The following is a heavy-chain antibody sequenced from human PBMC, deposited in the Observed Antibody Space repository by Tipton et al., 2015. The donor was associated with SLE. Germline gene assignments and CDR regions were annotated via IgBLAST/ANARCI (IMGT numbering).Heavy chain of an antibody. CDR3: ARGAGSSGDFDY. CDR1: GGSFSGYY. J-gene: IGHJ4*02. V-gene: IGHV4-34*01. D-gene: IGHD2-15*01. Sequence: TLSLTCAVYGGSFSGYYWSWIRQPPGKGLEWIGEINHSGSTYYNPSLKSRVTISVDTSKNQFSLKLSSVTAADTAVYYCARGAGSSGDFDYWGQGTLVTVSS. CDR2: INHSGST.